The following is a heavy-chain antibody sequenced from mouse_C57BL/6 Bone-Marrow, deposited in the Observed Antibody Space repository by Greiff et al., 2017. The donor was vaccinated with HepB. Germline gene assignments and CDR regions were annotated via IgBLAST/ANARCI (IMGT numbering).Heavy chain of an antibody. V-gene: IGHV5-4*03. D-gene: IGHD2-3*01. CDR1: GFTFSSYA. J-gene: IGHJ3*01. CDR3: AKRDGYYSAWFAY. CDR2: ISDGGSYT. Sequence: DVKLQESGGGLVKPGGSLKLSCAASGFTFSSYAMSWVRQTPEKRLEWVATISDGGSYTYYPDNVKGRFTISRDNAKNNLYLQMSHLKSEDTAMYYCAKRDGYYSAWFAYWGQGTLVTVSA.